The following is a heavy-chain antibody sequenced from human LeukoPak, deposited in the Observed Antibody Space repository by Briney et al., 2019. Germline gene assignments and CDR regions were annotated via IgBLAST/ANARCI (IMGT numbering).Heavy chain of an antibody. CDR1: GGSISSSSYY. CDR3: ARVVVVAATGYYYYGMDV. CDR2: IYYSGST. V-gene: IGHV4-39*07. J-gene: IGHJ6*02. Sequence: SETLSLTCTVSGGSISSSSYYWGWIRQPPGKGLEWIGSIYYSGSTYYNPSLKSRVTISVDTSKNQFSLKLSSVTAADTAVYYCARVVVVAATGYYYYGMDVWGQGTTVTVSS. D-gene: IGHD2-15*01.